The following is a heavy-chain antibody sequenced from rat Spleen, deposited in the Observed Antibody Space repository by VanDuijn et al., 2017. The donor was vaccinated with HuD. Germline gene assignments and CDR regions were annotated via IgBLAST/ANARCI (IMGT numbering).Heavy chain of an antibody. J-gene: IGHJ2*01. D-gene: IGHD1-11*01. CDR1: GFTFSSYW. CDR3: AKGSYGGYSEDYFDY. Sequence: EVQLVETGGGLVQPGRSLKLSCVASGFTFSSYWMYWIRQAPGKGLEWVSSINTDGCSTYYPDSVKGRFTISRDNAENTVYLQMNSLRSEDTATYYCAKGSYGGYSEDYFDYWGQGVMVTVSS. V-gene: IGHV5-58*01. CDR2: INTDGCST.